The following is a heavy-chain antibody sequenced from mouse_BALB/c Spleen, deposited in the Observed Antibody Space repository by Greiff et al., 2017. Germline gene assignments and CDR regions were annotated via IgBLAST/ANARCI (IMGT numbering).Heavy chain of an antibody. CDR3: ARDAAMDY. V-gene: IGHV5-12-1*01. CDR1: GFAFSSYD. CDR2: ISSGGGST. J-gene: IGHJ4*01. Sequence: EVMLVESGGGLVKPGGSLKLSCAASGFAFSSYDMSWVRQTPEKRLEWVAYISSGGGSTYYPDTVKGRFTISRDNAKNTLYLQMSSLKSEDTAMYYCARDAAMDYWGQGTSVTVSS.